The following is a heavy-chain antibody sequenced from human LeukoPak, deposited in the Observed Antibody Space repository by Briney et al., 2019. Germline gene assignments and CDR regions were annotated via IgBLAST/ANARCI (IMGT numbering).Heavy chain of an antibody. D-gene: IGHD6-6*01. CDR2: ISSGSDAI. Sequence: GGSLRLSCAASGFTFSSYSMSWVRQAPGEGLECVSYISSGSDAIDYAESVKGRFTISKDDAKNSLLLEMNSLRAEDTAVYYCTRGIRGSSTFDSWGQGTLVTVSS. CDR1: GFTFSSYS. J-gene: IGHJ4*02. CDR3: TRGIRGSSTFDS. V-gene: IGHV3-48*04.